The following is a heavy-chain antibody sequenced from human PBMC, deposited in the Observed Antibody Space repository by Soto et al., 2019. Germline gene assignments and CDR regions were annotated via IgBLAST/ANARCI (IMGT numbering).Heavy chain of an antibody. V-gene: IGHV4-59*08. CDR3: ARPAISGDYFDY. J-gene: IGHJ4*02. CDR1: SGSISSYY. Sequence: SETLSLTCTVSSGSISSYYWSWIRQPPGKGLEWIGYIYYSGSTNYNPSLKSRVTISVDTSKNQSSLKLSSVTAADTAVYYCARPAISGDYFDYWGQGTLVTVSS. CDR2: IYYSGST. D-gene: IGHD3-10*01.